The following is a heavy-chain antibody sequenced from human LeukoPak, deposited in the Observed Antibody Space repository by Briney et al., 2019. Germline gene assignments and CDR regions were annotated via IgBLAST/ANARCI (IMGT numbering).Heavy chain of an antibody. Sequence: ETLSLTCTVSGGSISSSSYYWGWIRQPPGKGLEWIGSIYYSGSTYYNPSLKSRVTISVDTSKNQFSLKLSSVTAADTAVYYCARQDRQDIVVVPAAKFDYWGQGTLVTVSS. D-gene: IGHD2-2*01. J-gene: IGHJ4*02. CDR3: ARQDRQDIVVVPAAKFDY. CDR2: IYYSGST. V-gene: IGHV4-39*01. CDR1: GGSISSSSYY.